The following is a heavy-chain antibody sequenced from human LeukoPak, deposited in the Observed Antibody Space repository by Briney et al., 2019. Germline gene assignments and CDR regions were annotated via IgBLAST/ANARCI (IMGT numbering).Heavy chain of an antibody. CDR1: GFTFSSYS. CDR3: ARDQSGHIAGGTDALEI. Sequence: GGSLRLSCADSGFTFSSYSMSWVRQAPGKGPERVSYVSGRSSIIYYADSVKGLFTISRDNAKNSLYLQMTGLRAEDTAVYYCARDQSGHIAGGTDALEIWGQGTMVTVSS. V-gene: IGHV3-48*04. D-gene: IGHD1-26*01. J-gene: IGHJ3*02. CDR2: VSGRSSII.